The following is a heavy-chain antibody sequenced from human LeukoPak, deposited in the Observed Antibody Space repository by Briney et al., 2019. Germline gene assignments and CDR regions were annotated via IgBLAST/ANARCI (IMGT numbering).Heavy chain of an antibody. CDR1: GDSFSSNSVT. J-gene: IGHJ5*02. D-gene: IGHD2-2*01. CDR3: ARRLTQYDCFDP. CDR2: TYYRSTWYN. V-gene: IGHV6-1*01. Sequence: SQTLSLTCAISGDSFSSNSVTWNWIRQSPSRGLEWLGRTYYRSTWYNDYAVSVRGRITVNPDTSKNQFSLHLNSVTPEDAAVYYCARRLTQYDCFDPWGQGILVTVSS.